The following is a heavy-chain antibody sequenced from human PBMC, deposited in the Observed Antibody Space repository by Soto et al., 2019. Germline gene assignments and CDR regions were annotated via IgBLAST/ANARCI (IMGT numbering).Heavy chain of an antibody. CDR1: GFTFSSYA. Sequence: ESGGGVVQPGRSLRLSCAASGFTFSSYAMHWVRQAPGKGLEWVAVISYDGSNKYYADSVKGRFTISRDNSKNTLYLQMNSLRAEDTAVYYCASPVDPYYYGMDVWGQGTTVTVSS. CDR2: ISYDGSNK. J-gene: IGHJ6*02. V-gene: IGHV3-30-3*01. D-gene: IGHD5-12*01. CDR3: ASPVDPYYYGMDV.